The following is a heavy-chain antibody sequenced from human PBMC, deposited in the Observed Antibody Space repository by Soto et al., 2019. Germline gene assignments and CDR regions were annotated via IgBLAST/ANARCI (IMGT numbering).Heavy chain of an antibody. D-gene: IGHD2-8*02. J-gene: IGHJ4*02. Sequence: HEHLVQSGAEVKRPGASLKVSCKASGYSFTGYYIHWGRQAPGQGLEWMGWINPDSGATNYAQNFQGRVTLTSDTSIRTAAMDLTSLTSDDTTVYSCARGDYGTGGYPFPYFDYWGQGTLVIVSS. CDR3: ARGDYGTGGYPFPYFDY. CDR1: GYSFTGYY. CDR2: INPDSGAT. V-gene: IGHV1-2*02.